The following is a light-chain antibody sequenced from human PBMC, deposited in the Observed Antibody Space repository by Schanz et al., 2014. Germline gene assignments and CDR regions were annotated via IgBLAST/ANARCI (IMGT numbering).Light chain of an antibody. CDR1: NIGSKS. CDR3: HLWDATNDHL. J-gene: IGLJ2*01. Sequence: SSELTQPPSVSVAPGQTARITCGGNNIGSKSVHWYQQKPGQAPVLVVYDDADRPSGIPERFSGSNSGNTATLTISRVEAGDEADYYCHLWDATNDHLFGGGTKLTVL. V-gene: IGLV3-21*02. CDR2: DDA.